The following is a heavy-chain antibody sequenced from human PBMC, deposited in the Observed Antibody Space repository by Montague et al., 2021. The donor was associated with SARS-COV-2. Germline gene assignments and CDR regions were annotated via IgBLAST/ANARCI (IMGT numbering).Heavy chain of an antibody. J-gene: IGHJ5*02. CDR2: ISGSSSYI. CDR3: ARDLPSFFLGIAVAGPFDP. V-gene: IGHV3-21*01. D-gene: IGHD6-19*01. CDR1: GFTFSSYY. Sequence: SLRLSCAASGFTFSSYYMNWVRQAPGKGLEWVSSISGSSSYIYYADSVRGRFTISRDNAKNSLYLQMNSLRAEDMAVYYCARDLPSFFLGIAVAGPFDPWGQGTLVTVSS.